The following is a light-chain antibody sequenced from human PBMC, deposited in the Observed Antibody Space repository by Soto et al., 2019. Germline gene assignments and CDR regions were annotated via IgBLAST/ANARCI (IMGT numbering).Light chain of an antibody. V-gene: IGKV1-12*01. J-gene: IGKJ5*01. CDR3: QQLNGFPLT. CDR2: AAS. Sequence: DIQMTQSPSTLSASVGDRVTITCRASQGISSWLAWYQRKPGRAPKLLIYAASRLQAGVPLRFSGSGSGTDFTLTISDLQPEDFATYYCQQLNGFPLTFGQGTRLEIK. CDR1: QGISSW.